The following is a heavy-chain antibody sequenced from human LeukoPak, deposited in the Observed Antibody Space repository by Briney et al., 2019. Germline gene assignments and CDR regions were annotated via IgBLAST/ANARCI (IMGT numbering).Heavy chain of an antibody. CDR3: ARSGGYSGYDVDY. J-gene: IGHJ4*02. Sequence: SETLSLTCTVSGGSIDSYYWHWIRQPPGKGLEWIGYISYSGRTNYNPSLKSRVTTSIDKSKNQFSLNLRSVTAADTAVHYCARSGGYSGYDVDYWGQGTLVTVSS. CDR2: ISYSGRT. V-gene: IGHV4-59*01. D-gene: IGHD5-12*01. CDR1: GGSIDSYY.